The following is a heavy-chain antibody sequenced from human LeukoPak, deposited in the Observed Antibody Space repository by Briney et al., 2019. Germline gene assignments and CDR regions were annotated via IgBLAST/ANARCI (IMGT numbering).Heavy chain of an antibody. CDR2: IYSSGST. CDR3: AKDPSVDGTGH. D-gene: IGHD1-1*01. Sequence: PSETLSLTCTVSGGSISSYYWSWIRQPAGKGLEWIGRIYSSGSTNYNPSLKSRVTTSVDTSKNQFSLKLSSVTAADTAVYYCAKDPSVDGTGHWGQGTLVTVSS. V-gene: IGHV4-4*07. CDR1: GGSISSYY. J-gene: IGHJ4*02.